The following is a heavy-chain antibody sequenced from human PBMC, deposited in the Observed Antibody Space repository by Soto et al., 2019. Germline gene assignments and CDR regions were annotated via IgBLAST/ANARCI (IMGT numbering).Heavy chain of an antibody. Sequence: QVQLVESGGGVVQPGRSLRLSCAASGFTFNSYGMHWVRQAPDKGLEWVAVIWYDGSNKYYADSVKGRITISRDNSKNTLYLKMNSMRDEDTAVYYGGRGRDYHGMEDWGQGTTVTVSS. D-gene: IGHD3-10*01. J-gene: IGHJ6*02. CDR3: GRGRDYHGMED. CDR1: GFTFNSYG. CDR2: IWYDGSNK. V-gene: IGHV3-33*01.